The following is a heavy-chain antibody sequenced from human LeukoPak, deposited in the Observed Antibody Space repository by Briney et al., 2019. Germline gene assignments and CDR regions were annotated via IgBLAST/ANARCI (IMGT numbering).Heavy chain of an antibody. D-gene: IGHD4-11*01. CDR3: AKDPYSNYDPYYFEY. CDR1: GLTFSTYG. J-gene: IGHJ4*02. Sequence: PGGSLRLSCAASGLTFSTYGMHWVRQAPGKGLEWVAFVRFDGSHQYYADSVKGRFTISRDNSKNTLFLQMDTLRTEDTAVYFCAKDPYSNYDPYYFEYWGQGTLVTVSS. CDR2: VRFDGSHQ. V-gene: IGHV3-30*02.